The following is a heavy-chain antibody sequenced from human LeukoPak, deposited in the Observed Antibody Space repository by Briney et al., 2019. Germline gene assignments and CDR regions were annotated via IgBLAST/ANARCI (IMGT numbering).Heavy chain of an antibody. CDR2: INPDGSVI. J-gene: IGHJ4*02. Sequence: GGSLRLSSAVSGIPFSSYWMDWVRQAPGKGLEWVAIINPDGSVINHADSVKGRFSISRDNARNSLFLQMNSLRAEDTAVYYCTSGWSAAFDNWGQGTLVSVSS. V-gene: IGHV3-7*01. CDR3: TSGWSAAFDN. D-gene: IGHD6-19*01. CDR1: GIPFSSYW.